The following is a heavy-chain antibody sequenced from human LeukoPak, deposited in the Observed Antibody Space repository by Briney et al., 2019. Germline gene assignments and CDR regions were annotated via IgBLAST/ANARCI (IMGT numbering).Heavy chain of an antibody. CDR3: ARHDYGLNFDY. Sequence: SETLSLTCTVSGGSISSYYWSWIRQPPGKGLEWIAYIYYSGSTNYNPSLKSRVTISVDTSKNQFSLKLSSVTAADTAVYYCARHDYGLNFDYWGQGTLVTVSS. D-gene: IGHD4-17*01. CDR1: GGSISSYY. J-gene: IGHJ4*02. V-gene: IGHV4-59*08. CDR2: IYYSGST.